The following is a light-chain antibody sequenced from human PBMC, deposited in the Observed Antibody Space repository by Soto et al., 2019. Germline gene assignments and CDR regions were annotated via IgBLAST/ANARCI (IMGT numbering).Light chain of an antibody. V-gene: IGKV3-15*01. CDR3: QQYNNWPPWT. CDR1: QSVSNN. CDR2: DAS. J-gene: IGKJ1*01. Sequence: ILMTQSPATLSVSPGERATLSCRASQSVSNNLAWYQQKPGQAPRLLIYDASTRATGIPARFSGSGSGTDFTLTISGLQSEDFAVYYCQQYNNWPPWTFGQGTKMEIK.